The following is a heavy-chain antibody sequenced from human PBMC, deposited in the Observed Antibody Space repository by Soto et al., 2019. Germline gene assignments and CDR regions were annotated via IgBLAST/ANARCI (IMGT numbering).Heavy chain of an antibody. CDR3: AKDRFFLGDYGPIFDY. CDR2: ISGSGGST. CDR1: GFTFSSYA. V-gene: IGHV3-23*01. D-gene: IGHD4-17*01. J-gene: IGHJ4*02. Sequence: PGGSLRLSCAASGFTFSSYAMSWVRQAPGKGLEWVSAISGSGGSTYYADSVKGRFTISRDNSKNTLYLQMNSLRAEDTAVYYCAKDRFFLGDYGPIFDYWGQGTLVTVSS.